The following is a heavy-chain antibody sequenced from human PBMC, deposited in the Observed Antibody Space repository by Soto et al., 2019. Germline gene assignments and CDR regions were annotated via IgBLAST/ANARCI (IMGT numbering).Heavy chain of an antibody. Sequence: GGSLRLSCAASGFTFSSYGMHWVRQAPGKGLEWVAVIWYDGSNKYYADSVKGRFTISRDNSKNTLYLQMNSLRAEDTDVYYCARDRLSWGNWTYYFDYWGQGTLVTVSS. V-gene: IGHV3-33*01. CDR3: ARDRLSWGNWTYYFDY. D-gene: IGHD1-20*01. J-gene: IGHJ4*02. CDR1: GFTFSSYG. CDR2: IWYDGSNK.